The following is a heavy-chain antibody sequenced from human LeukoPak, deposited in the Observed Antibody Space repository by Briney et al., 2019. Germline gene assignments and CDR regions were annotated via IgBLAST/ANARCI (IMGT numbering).Heavy chain of an antibody. CDR3: ARGYCSGGSCHRGHWFDP. CDR2: INHSGST. J-gene: IGHJ5*02. Sequence: SETLSLTCAVYGGPFSGYYWSWIRQPPGKGLEWIGEINHSGSTNYNPSLKSRVTISVDTSKNQFSLKLSSVTAADTAVYYCARGYCSGGSCHRGHWFDPWGQGTLVTVSS. CDR1: GGPFSGYY. V-gene: IGHV4-34*01. D-gene: IGHD2-15*01.